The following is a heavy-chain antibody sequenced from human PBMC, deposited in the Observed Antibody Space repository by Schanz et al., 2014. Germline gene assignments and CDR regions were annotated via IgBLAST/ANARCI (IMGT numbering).Heavy chain of an antibody. CDR1: GFTVSDNY. D-gene: IGHD6-13*01. J-gene: IGHJ5*02. Sequence: HLVESGGGLIQPGGSLRLSCAASGFTVSDNYMTWVRQAPGKGLEWVSVIYSGGSTYYADSVKGRFTISRDNSKNTLYLQMNSLRAEDTAVYYCARGRARQLVHWFDPWGQGTLVTVSS. CDR3: ARGRARQLVHWFDP. V-gene: IGHV3-53*01. CDR2: IYSGGST.